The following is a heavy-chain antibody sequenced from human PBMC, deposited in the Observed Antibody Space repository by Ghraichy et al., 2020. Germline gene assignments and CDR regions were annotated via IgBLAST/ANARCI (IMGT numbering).Heavy chain of an antibody. CDR1: GGSISSYY. Sequence: QTLSLTCTVSGGSISSYYWSWIRQPPGRGLEWIGNIYDSETINYNPSLKSRVTFSLDTSKNQVSLKLSSVTVADTAVYYCARSRILDFWGQGTLVTVSS. CDR2: IYDSETI. D-gene: IGHD2-2*01. V-gene: IGHV4-59*13. CDR3: ARSRILDF. J-gene: IGHJ4*02.